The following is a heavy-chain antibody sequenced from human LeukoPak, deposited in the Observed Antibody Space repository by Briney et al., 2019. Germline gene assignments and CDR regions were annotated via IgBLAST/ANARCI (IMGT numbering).Heavy chain of an antibody. D-gene: IGHD4-17*01. Sequence: GGSLRLSCAVSGFTSSSYGMHWVRQAPGKGLEYVSAITSSGGSTYYANSVKGRFIISRDNSKNMLYLQMGSLRAEDMAVYYCARVSDYGYFDYWGRGTLVTVSS. CDR2: ITSSGGST. J-gene: IGHJ4*02. CDR3: ARVSDYGYFDY. CDR1: GFTSSSYG. V-gene: IGHV3-64*01.